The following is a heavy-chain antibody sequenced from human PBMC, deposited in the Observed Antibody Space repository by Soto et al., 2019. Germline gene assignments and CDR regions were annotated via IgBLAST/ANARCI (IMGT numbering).Heavy chain of an antibody. CDR3: ARGILRDYSNQYYFDY. CDR2: IIPIFGTA. V-gene: IGHV1-69*13. D-gene: IGHD4-4*01. CDR1: GGTFSSYA. Sequence: SVKVSCKASGGTFSSYAISWVRQAPGQGLEWMGGIIPIFGTANYAQKFQGRVTITADESTSTAYMELSSLRSEDTAVYYCARGILRDYSNQYYFDYWGQGTLVTVSS. J-gene: IGHJ4*02.